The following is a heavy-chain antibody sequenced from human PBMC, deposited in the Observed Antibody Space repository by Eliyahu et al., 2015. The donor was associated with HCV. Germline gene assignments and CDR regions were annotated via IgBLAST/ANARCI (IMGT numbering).Heavy chain of an antibody. CDR3: AKDQFKVLRNYFDY. D-gene: IGHD3-3*01. Sequence: EVQLLESGGGLVQPGGSLRLSCAASGFTFSSYAMXXVRQAPGKGLEWVSAISGXXGSTYYADSVKGRFTISRDNSKNTLYLQMNSLRAEDTAVYYCAKDQFKVLRNYFDYWGQGTLVTVSS. CDR1: GFTFSSYA. CDR2: ISGXXGST. J-gene: IGHJ4*02. V-gene: IGHV3-23*01.